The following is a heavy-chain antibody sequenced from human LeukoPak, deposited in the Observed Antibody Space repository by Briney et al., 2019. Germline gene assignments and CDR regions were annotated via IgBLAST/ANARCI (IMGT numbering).Heavy chain of an antibody. CDR1: GGSFSGYY. D-gene: IGHD3-10*01. CDR2: INHSGST. J-gene: IGHJ4*02. Sequence: SETLSLTCAVYGGSFSGYYWSWIRQPPGKGLEWIGEINHSGSTNYNPSLKSRVPISVDTSKNQFSLKLSSVTAADTAVYYCARKSGGSYFDYWGQGTLVTVSS. CDR3: ARKSGGSYFDY. V-gene: IGHV4-34*01.